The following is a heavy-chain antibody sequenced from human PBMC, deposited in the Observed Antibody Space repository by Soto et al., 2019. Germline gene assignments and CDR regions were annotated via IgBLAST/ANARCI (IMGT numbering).Heavy chain of an antibody. J-gene: IGHJ5*02. CDR2: ISAVNGNT. CDR1: GYTFSNYA. Sequence: AAVKVSCKASGYTFSNYAIHWVRQAPGQRLEWMGWISAVNGNTKYSERFQGRVTFTSDTSASTAYMELSSLRSEDTAFFFFALYIGKYSGLRPSWAQRSQVTVSS. CDR3: ALYIGKYSGLRPS. V-gene: IGHV1-3*01. D-gene: IGHD1-26*01.